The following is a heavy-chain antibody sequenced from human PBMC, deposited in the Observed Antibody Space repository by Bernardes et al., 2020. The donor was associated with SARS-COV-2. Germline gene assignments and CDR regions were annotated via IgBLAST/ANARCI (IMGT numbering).Heavy chain of an antibody. D-gene: IGHD3-22*01. V-gene: IGHV1-18*04. CDR2: INPHNGYT. Sequence: ASVKVSCKASGYIFTSYGFSWVRQAPGQGLEWMGFINPHNGYTNYAQKFQGRVTMTTDTPANTAHMALRGLVSDDTAMYYCARAGYYFDRSAYYPGLDVWGQGTTVTVTS. CDR3: ARAGYYFDRSAYYPGLDV. CDR1: GYIFTSYG. J-gene: IGHJ6*02.